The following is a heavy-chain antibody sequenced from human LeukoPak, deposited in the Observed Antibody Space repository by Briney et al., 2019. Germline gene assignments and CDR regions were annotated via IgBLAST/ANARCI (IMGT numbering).Heavy chain of an antibody. D-gene: IGHD3-22*01. CDR2: ISGSAGST. CDR3: AKDSRIWSPAYDSSGPNDY. J-gene: IGHJ4*02. Sequence: PGGSLRLSCAASGFTFSSYAMSWVRQAPGKGLEWVSRISGSAGSTYYADSVKGRFTISRDNSKNTLYLQMNSLRAEDTAVYYCAKDSRIWSPAYDSSGPNDYWGQGTLVTVSS. V-gene: IGHV3-23*01. CDR1: GFTFSSYA.